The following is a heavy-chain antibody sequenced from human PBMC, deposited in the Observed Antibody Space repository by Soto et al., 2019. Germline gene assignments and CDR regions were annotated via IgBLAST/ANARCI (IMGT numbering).Heavy chain of an antibody. J-gene: IGHJ4*02. CDR1: GFSLSVSGMC. V-gene: IGHV2-70*11. CDR2: IDWDDEK. Sequence: SGPTLVNPTQTLTLTCTFSGFSLSVSGMCVSWIRQPPGKALEWLARIDWDDEKYYSTSLKTRLTVSKDTSKNQVVLTMTNMDPVDTATYYCARTPTTFYYDSSGYHVVFDYWGQGALVTVSS. CDR3: ARTPTTFYYDSSGYHVVFDY. D-gene: IGHD3-22*01.